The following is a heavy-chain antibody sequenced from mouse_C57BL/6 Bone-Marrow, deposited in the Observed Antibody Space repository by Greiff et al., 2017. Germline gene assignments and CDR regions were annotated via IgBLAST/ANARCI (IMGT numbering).Heavy chain of an antibody. V-gene: IGHV14-4*01. CDR1: GFNIKDDY. CDR3: TIHSNPYY. Sequence: EVQLQESGAELVRPGASVKLSCTASGFNIKDDYMHWVKQRPEQGLEWIGWIDPENGDTEYASKFQGKATITADTSSNTAYLQLSSLTSEDTAVYYCTIHSNPYYWGQGTTRTVSS. CDR2: IDPENGDT. J-gene: IGHJ2*01. D-gene: IGHD2-5*01.